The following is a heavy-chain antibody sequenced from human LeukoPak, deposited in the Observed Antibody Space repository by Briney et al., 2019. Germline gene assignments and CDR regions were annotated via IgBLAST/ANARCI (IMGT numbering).Heavy chain of an antibody. Sequence: GGSLRLSCAASGFTFSSYAMSWVRQAPGRGLEWVSAISGSGGSTYYADSVKGRFTISRDNSKNTLYLQMNSLRAEDTAVYYCAKGGHDYVWGSYRYYFDYWGQGTLVTVSS. CDR3: AKGGHDYVWGSYRYYFDY. D-gene: IGHD3-16*02. CDR2: ISGSGGST. J-gene: IGHJ4*02. CDR1: GFTFSSYA. V-gene: IGHV3-23*01.